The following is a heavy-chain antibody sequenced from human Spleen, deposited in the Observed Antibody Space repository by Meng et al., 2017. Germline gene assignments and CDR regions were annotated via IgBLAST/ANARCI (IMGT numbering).Heavy chain of an antibody. Sequence: EVQMVESGGGLVQPGGSLRLSCAASGFAFRSHWMHWVRQVSGKGLVWVSRISSDGTITNYADSVKGRFTISRDNAKNTLYLQMNSLRAEDTAVYYCARDSYGVHHWGQGTLVTVSS. J-gene: IGHJ5*02. D-gene: IGHD2-8*01. V-gene: IGHV3-74*01. CDR3: ARDSYGVHH. CDR1: GFAFRSHW. CDR2: ISSDGTIT.